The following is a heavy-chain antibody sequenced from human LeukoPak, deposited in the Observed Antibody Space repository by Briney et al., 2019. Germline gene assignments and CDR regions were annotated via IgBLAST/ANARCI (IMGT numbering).Heavy chain of an antibody. CDR3: ARERGVWCTNGVCHNFDY. CDR1: GGSFSGYY. Sequence: SETLSLTCAVYGGSFSGYYWSWIRQPPGKGLEWIGEINHSGSTNYNPSLKSRVTISVDTSKNQFSLKLSSVTAADTAVYYCARERGVWCTNGVCHNFDYWGQGTLVTVSS. V-gene: IGHV4-34*01. CDR2: INHSGST. J-gene: IGHJ4*02. D-gene: IGHD2-8*01.